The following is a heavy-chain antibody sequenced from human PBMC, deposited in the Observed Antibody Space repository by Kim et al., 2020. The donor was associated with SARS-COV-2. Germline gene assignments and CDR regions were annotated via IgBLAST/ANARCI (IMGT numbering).Heavy chain of an antibody. Sequence: SETLSLTCTVSGGSISSGGYYWSWIRQHPGKGLEWIGYIYYSGSTYYNPSLKSRVTISVDTSKNQFSLKLSSVTAADTAVYYCARGGITMPPVFDYWGQGTLVTVSS. V-gene: IGHV4-31*03. CDR1: GGSISSGGYY. CDR3: ARGGITMPPVFDY. D-gene: IGHD3-10*01. CDR2: IYYSGST. J-gene: IGHJ4*02.